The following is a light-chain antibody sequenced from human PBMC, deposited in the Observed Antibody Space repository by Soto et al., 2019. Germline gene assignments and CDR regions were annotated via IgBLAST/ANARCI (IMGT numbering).Light chain of an antibody. CDR1: QSFTSTS. V-gene: IGKV3-20*01. CDR3: QQYDSSPRT. CDR2: GAS. Sequence: EIVLTQSPGTLSLSPGERATLSCRASQSFTSTSLAWYQQKPGQAPRLLIYGASRRAAGIPDRFSGSGSGTEFTLTISRLESEDIAVYYCQQYDSSPRTFGQGTRVEIK. J-gene: IGKJ1*01.